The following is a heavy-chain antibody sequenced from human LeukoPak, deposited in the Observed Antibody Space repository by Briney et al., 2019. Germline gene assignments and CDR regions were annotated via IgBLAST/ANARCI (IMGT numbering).Heavy chain of an antibody. CDR2: ISGSGGST. J-gene: IGHJ4*02. CDR3: ARNLGGYSITLTDY. D-gene: IGHD5-18*01. Sequence: GGSLRLSCAASGFTFSSYAMSWVRQAPGKGLEWVSAISGSGGSTYYADSVKGRFTISRDNSKNTLYLQMNSLRAEDTAVYYCARNLGGYSITLTDYWGQGTLVTVSS. CDR1: GFTFSSYA. V-gene: IGHV3-23*01.